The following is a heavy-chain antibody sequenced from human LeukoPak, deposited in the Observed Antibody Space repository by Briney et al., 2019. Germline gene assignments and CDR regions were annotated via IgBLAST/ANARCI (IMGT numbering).Heavy chain of an antibody. CDR3: AKSRLGELSFVFDY. CDR1: GFTFDDYA. V-gene: IGHV3-9*03. J-gene: IGHJ4*02. D-gene: IGHD3-16*02. CDR2: ISWNSGSI. Sequence: GGSLRLSCAASGFTFDDYAMHWVRQAPGKGLEWVSGISWNSGSIGYADSVKGRFTISRDNAKNSLYLQMNSLRAEDMALYYCAKSRLGELSFVFDYWGQGTLVTVSS.